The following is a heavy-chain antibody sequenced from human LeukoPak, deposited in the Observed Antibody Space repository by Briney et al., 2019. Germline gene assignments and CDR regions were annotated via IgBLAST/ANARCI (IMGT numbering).Heavy chain of an antibody. CDR3: ASHCSSTSCYSAPYSFDY. D-gene: IGHD2-2*01. Sequence: GGSLRLSCAASGFTVSSNYMSWVRQAPGKGLEWVSVIYSGGSTYYADSVKGRFTISRDNSKNTLYLQMNSLRAEDTAAYYCASHCSSTSCYSAPYSFDYWGQGTLVTVSS. J-gene: IGHJ4*02. CDR1: GFTVSSNY. CDR2: IYSGGST. V-gene: IGHV3-53*01.